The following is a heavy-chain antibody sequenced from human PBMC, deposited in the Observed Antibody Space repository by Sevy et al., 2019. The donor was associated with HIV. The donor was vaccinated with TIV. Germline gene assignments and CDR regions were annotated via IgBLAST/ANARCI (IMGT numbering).Heavy chain of an antibody. CDR2: IIPIFATA. V-gene: IGHV1-69*13. J-gene: IGHJ6*03. CDR1: GGTFSSYT. Sequence: ASLKVSCKASGGTFSSYTISWVRQAPGQGLEWMGSIIPIFATATYAQQFQGRVTITADESTSTAYMELSSLRSEDTAVYYCARASRHYYDYYYMDVWGKGTTVTVSS. CDR3: ARASRHYYDYYYMDV.